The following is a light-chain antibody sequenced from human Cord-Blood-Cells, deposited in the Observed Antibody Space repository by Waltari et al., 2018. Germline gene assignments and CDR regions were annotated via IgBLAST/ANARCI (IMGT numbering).Light chain of an antibody. V-gene: IGLV2-11*01. CDR3: CSYAGSYTLV. J-gene: IGLJ3*02. Sequence: QSALTQPRSVSGSPGRSVTISCTGTSSDVGGYNYVSWYQQHPGKAPKLMIYDVSKRPSGVPDRFPGSKSGNTASLTISGLQAEDEADYYCCSYAGSYTLVFGGGTKLTVL. CDR2: DVS. CDR1: SSDVGGYNY.